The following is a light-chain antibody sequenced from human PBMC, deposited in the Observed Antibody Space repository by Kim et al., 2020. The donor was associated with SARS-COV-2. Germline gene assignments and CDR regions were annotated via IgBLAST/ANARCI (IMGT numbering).Light chain of an antibody. V-gene: IGLV2-23*02. CDR1: NSDVGSFNL. CDR3: CSYAGRDTWV. CDR2: EVN. Sequence: QSALTQPASVSGSPGQSITISCTGTNSDVGSFNLVSWYQQLPGKAPKLIIFEVNKRPSGVSNRFSASKSGNTASLSISGLQAEDESDYHCCSYAGRDTWVFGGGTRLTVL. J-gene: IGLJ3*02.